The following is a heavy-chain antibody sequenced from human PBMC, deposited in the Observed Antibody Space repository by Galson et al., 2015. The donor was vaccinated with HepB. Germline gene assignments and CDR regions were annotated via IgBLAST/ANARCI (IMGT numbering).Heavy chain of an antibody. D-gene: IGHD4-11*01. J-gene: IGHJ4*02. Sequence: QSGAEVKKPGESLKISCKGSGYSFTSYWIGWVRQMPGKGLEWMGIIYPGDSDTRYSPSFQGQVTISADKSISTAYLQWSSLKASDTAMYYCASYYSAGGILPGYYFDYWGQGTLVTVSS. CDR2: IYPGDSDT. CDR1: GYSFTSYW. CDR3: ASYYSAGGILPGYYFDY. V-gene: IGHV5-51*03.